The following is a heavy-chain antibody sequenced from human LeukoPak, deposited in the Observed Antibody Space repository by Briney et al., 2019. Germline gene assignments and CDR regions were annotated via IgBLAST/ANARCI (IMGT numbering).Heavy chain of an antibody. CDR1: GFTFSSYA. CDR2: ISYDGSNK. V-gene: IGHV3-30*14. Sequence: GRSLRLSCAASGFTFSSYAMHWVRQAPGKGLEWVAVISYDGSNKYYADSVKGRFTISRDNSKNTLYLQMNSLRAEDTAVYYCARLADYYGSGSLDYWGQGTLVTVSS. CDR3: ARLADYYGSGSLDY. D-gene: IGHD3-10*01. J-gene: IGHJ4*02.